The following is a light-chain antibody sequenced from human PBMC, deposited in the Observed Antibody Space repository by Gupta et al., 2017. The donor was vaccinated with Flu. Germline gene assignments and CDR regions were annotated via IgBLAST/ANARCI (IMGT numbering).Light chain of an antibody. Sequence: EIVMTQSPATLSVSPGDRATVSCRASRSFSNDLAWYQQKPGQAPRLLIYGASFRATGIPARFSGSGSGTEXTLTISXLQSDDFATYYCQQYNDWPQFTFGXGTKVEFK. V-gene: IGKV3-15*01. CDR3: QQYNDWPQFT. CDR2: GAS. J-gene: IGKJ3*01. CDR1: RSFSND.